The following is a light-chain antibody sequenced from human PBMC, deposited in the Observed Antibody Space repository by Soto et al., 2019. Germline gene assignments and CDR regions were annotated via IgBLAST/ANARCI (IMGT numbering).Light chain of an antibody. CDR3: QHYGSSSWT. CDR2: AAS. J-gene: IGKJ1*01. V-gene: IGKV3-20*01. Sequence: RASQRISSKLAWYQHRPGQAPKLLIYAASSRATGIPVRFSGSGSGTDFTLSISRLEPDDFAVYYCQHYGSSSWTFGQGTKVDIK. CDR1: QRISSK.